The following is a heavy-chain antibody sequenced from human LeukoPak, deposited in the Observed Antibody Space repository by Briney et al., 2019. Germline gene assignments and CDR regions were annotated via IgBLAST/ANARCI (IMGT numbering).Heavy chain of an antibody. Sequence: SETLSLTCTVSGGSISSYYWSWIRQPPGKGLEWIGYIYYSGSTNYNPSLKSRVTISVDTSKNQFSLKLSSVTAADTAVYYCARVRPELGYYYYGMDVWGQGTTVTVPS. CDR1: GGSISSYY. CDR2: IYYSGST. D-gene: IGHD3-10*01. J-gene: IGHJ6*02. CDR3: ARVRPELGYYYYGMDV. V-gene: IGHV4-59*01.